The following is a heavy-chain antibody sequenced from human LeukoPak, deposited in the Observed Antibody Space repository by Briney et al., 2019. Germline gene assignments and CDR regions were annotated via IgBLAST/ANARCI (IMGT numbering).Heavy chain of an antibody. CDR3: ARGFLGGTDQYFDS. D-gene: IGHD6-19*01. J-gene: IGHJ4*02. V-gene: IGHV3-23*01. Sequence: GGSLRLSCAASGFTFSTYDMSWVRQAPAKGLEWVSTIGGGGPTTDYADSVKDRFTISRDNSKNTLYLQMNSLRAEDTAVYFCARGFLGGTDQYFDSWGQGTLVTVSS. CDR2: IGGGGPTT. CDR1: GFTFSTYD.